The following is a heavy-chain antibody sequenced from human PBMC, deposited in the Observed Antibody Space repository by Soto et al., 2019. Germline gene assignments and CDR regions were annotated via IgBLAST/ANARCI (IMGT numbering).Heavy chain of an antibody. CDR1: GDSIDIGVHH. CDR3: ARGIDGNRFV. J-gene: IGHJ4*02. V-gene: IGHV4-31*02. CDR2: FYHSRTS. Sequence: SETLSLTCTVSGDSIDIGVHHWTWIRQLPEKGLEYIGYFYHSRTSFYNPSLKSRATISIDTSKSQLPLTLKSVTAADTAVYYCARGIDGNRFVWGQETLVTAS.